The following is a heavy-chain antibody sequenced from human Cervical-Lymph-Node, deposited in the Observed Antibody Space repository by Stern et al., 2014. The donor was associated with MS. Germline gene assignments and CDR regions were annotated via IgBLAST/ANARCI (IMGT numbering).Heavy chain of an antibody. V-gene: IGHV1-69*01. J-gene: IGHJ4*02. CDR2: IIPIFGTA. Sequence: QVQLVESGAEVKKPGSSVKVSCKASGGTFSSYAISWVRQAPGQGLEWMGGIIPIFGTANYAQKFQGRVTITADESTSTAYMELSSLRSEDTAVYYCARGYDYGDYGSNYFDYWGQGTLVTVSS. CDR3: ARGYDYGDYGSNYFDY. D-gene: IGHD4-17*01. CDR1: GGTFSSYA.